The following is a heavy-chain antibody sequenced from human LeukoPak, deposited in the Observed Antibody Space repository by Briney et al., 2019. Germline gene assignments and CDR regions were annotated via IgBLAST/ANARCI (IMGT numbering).Heavy chain of an antibody. CDR3: AKDNVVVPAAPYFGY. CDR1: GFTFSTYW. CDR2: IKQDGSEK. J-gene: IGHJ4*02. D-gene: IGHD2-2*01. V-gene: IGHV3-7*03. Sequence: GGSLRLSCAASGFTFSTYWMSWVRQAPGKGLEWVANIKQDGSEKYYVDSVKGRFTISRDNAKNSLYLQMNSLRAEDTAVYYCAKDNVVVPAAPYFGYWGQGTLVTVSS.